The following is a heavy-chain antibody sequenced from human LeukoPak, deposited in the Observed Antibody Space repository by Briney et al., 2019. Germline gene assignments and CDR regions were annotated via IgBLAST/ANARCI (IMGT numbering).Heavy chain of an antibody. J-gene: IGHJ4*02. CDR2: ISPNSGGT. CDR3: ARCAYDILTGSLDY. V-gene: IGHV1-2*02. Sequence: ASVKVSCKASGYAFTGYYMHWVRQAPGQGLEWMGWISPNSGGTNYAQKFQGRVTMTRDTSISTAYMELSRLRSDDTAVYYCARCAYDILTGSLDYWGQGTLVTVSS. D-gene: IGHD3-9*01. CDR1: GYAFTGYY.